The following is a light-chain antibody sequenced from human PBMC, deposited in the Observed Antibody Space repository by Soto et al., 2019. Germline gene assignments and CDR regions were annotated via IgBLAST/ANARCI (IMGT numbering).Light chain of an antibody. CDR2: SNN. CDR3: AAWDDSLNXPV. V-gene: IGLV1-44*01. J-gene: IGLJ3*02. Sequence: QSVLTQPPSASGTPGQRVTISCSGSSSNIGSNTVNWYQQLPGTAPKLLIYSNNQRPSGVPDRFSGSKSGTSASLAISGLQSEDEADYYCAAWDDSLNXPVFGGGTKLTVL. CDR1: SSNIGSNT.